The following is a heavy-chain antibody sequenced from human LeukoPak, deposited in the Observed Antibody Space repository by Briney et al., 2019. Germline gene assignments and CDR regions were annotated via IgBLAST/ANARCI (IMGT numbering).Heavy chain of an antibody. CDR3: ARGNSPGYYYY. J-gene: IGHJ4*02. V-gene: IGHV1-2*02. D-gene: IGHD3-22*01. Sequence: GASVKVSCKASGYTFTGYYMHWVRQAPRQGLEWMGWINPNSGGTNYAQKFQGRVTMTRDTSISTAYMELRSLRSDDTAVYYCARGNSPGYYYYWGQGTLVTVSS. CDR2: INPNSGGT. CDR1: GYTFTGYY.